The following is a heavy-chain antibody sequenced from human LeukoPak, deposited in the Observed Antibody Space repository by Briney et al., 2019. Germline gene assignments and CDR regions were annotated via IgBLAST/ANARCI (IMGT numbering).Heavy chain of an antibody. V-gene: IGHV1-46*01. CDR2: INPIGDST. J-gene: IGHJ4*02. CDR3: ARVFAGYDSSGYYWFDY. D-gene: IGHD3-22*01. CDR1: GYTFSNYY. Sequence: ASVKVSCKASGYTFSNYYMHWVRQAPGRGLEWMGIINPIGDSTKYAQKFQGRVTMTRDMSTSTVYMELSSLRSEDTAVYYCARVFAGYDSSGYYWFDYWGQGTLVTVSS.